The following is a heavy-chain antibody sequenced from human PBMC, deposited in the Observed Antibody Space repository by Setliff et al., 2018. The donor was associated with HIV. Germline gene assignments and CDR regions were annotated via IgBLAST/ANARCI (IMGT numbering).Heavy chain of an antibody. CDR2: ITPFVGIT. V-gene: IGHV1-69*10. Sequence: SVKVSCKASGGTFSDFRITWVRQAPGQGLEWMGGITPFVGITNYAQKFQGRVTISADESTATAYIELSSLTSQDTAVYYCARDKGIREAASLDYWGQGSLVTVSS. CDR1: GGTFSDFR. CDR3: ARDKGIREAASLDY. D-gene: IGHD6-13*01. J-gene: IGHJ4*02.